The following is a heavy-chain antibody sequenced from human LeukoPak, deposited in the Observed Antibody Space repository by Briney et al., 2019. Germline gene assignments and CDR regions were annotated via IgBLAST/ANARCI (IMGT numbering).Heavy chain of an antibody. CDR1: GFTFSSYG. J-gene: IGHJ4*02. CDR3: ARLLHYERSVYRPVDC. CDR2: IRYDGSNK. V-gene: IGHV3-30*02. D-gene: IGHD5/OR15-5a*01. Sequence: PSGGSLRLSCAASGFTFSSYGMHWVRQAPGKGLEWVAFIRYDGSNKYYADSVKGRFTISRDNSKNTLYLQMNSLRAEDTAVYYCARLLHYERSVYRPVDCWGQGTLVAVSS.